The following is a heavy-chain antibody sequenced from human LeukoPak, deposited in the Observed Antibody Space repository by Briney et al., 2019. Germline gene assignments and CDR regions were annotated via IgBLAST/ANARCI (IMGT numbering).Heavy chain of an antibody. CDR3: ARGRIFSVGGWFNRGDYFDY. CDR2: ISDSGST. J-gene: IGHJ4*02. V-gene: IGHV4-61*01. Sequence: SETLSLTCTVSGGSVSSDSYYWSWIRQSPGRGLEWIGYISDSGSTNYNPSLKSRVTISVGTSKNQFSLKLSSVTAADTAVYYCARGRIFSVGGWFNRGDYFDYWGQGTLVTVSS. D-gene: IGHD6-19*01. CDR1: GGSVSSDSYY.